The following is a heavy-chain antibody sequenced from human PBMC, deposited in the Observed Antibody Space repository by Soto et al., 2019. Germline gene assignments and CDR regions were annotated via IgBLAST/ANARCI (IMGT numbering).Heavy chain of an antibody. V-gene: IGHV1-8*01. D-gene: IGHD6-13*01. CDR2: MNPNSGNT. CDR3: ARDHDSSSWYDYLDY. J-gene: IGHJ4*02. CDR1: GYTFTSYD. Sequence: ASVKVSCKASGYTFTSYDINWVRQATGQGLEWMGWMNPNSGNTGYAQKFQGRVTMTKNTLYLQMNSLRAEDTAVYYCARDHDSSSWYDYLDYWGQGTLVTVSS.